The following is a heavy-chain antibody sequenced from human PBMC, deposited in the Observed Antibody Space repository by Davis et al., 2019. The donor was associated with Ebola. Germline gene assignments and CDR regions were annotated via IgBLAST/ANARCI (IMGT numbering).Heavy chain of an antibody. Sequence: GESLKISCAASGFTFSRYWMHWVRQAPGKGLVYVSRISSDGGITSYADSVKGRFTISRDNAKSTLYLQMNSLTAEDTAVYYCARAGYYYVAGGHDGFDIWGQGTLVTVSA. CDR1: GFTFSRYW. J-gene: IGHJ3*02. D-gene: IGHD3-10*02. V-gene: IGHV3-74*01. CDR2: ISSDGGIT. CDR3: ARAGYYYVAGGHDGFDI.